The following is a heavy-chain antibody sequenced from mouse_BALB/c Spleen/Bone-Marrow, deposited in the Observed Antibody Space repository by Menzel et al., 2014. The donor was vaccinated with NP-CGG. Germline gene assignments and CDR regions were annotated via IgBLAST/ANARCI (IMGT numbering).Heavy chain of an antibody. D-gene: IGHD2-4*01. CDR1: GFSLTGYG. V-gene: IGHV2-6-7*01. CDR2: IWGDGST. J-gene: IGHJ4*01. CDR3: ARDSFLITRALDY. Sequence: VKLMDSGPGLVAPSQRLSITCTVSGFSLTGYGVSWVRQSPGKGLEWLGMIWGDGSTDYNSALKSRLSISKDNSKSQVFLKMNSLQTDDTARYYCARDSFLITRALDYWGQGTSVTVSS.